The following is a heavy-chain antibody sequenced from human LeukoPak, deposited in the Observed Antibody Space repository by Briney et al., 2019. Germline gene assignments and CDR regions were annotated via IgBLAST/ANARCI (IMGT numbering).Heavy chain of an antibody. J-gene: IGHJ3*02. Sequence: PGGSLRLSCAASGFTFSSYWMTWVRQAPGKGLEWVANINQDGSGEYYVDSVKGRFTISRDNSKNTLYLQMNSLRAGDTAVYYCARQSSGYDGNAFDIWGQGTMVTVSS. CDR1: GFTFSSYW. CDR3: ARQSSGYDGNAFDI. CDR2: INQDGSGE. D-gene: IGHD3-22*01. V-gene: IGHV3-7*01.